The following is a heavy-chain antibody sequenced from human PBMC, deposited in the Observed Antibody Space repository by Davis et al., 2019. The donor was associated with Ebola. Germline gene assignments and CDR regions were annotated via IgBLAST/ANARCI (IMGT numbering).Heavy chain of an antibody. J-gene: IGHJ2*01. Sequence: AASVKVSCKASGYTFTGYYMHWVRQAPGQGLEWMGRINPNSGGTNYAQKFQGRVTMTRDTSISTAYMELSRLRSDDTVVYYCAREDNVVEGFDLWGRGTLVTVSS. V-gene: IGHV1-2*05. D-gene: IGHD2-15*01. CDR3: AREDNVVEGFDL. CDR1: GYTFTGYY. CDR2: INPNSGGT.